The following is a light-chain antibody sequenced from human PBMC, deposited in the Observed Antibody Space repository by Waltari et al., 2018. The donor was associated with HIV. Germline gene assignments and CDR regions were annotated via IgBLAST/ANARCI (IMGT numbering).Light chain of an antibody. V-gene: IGLV2-14*01. CDR3: SSYTSSSVL. J-gene: IGLJ2*01. Sequence: QSALTQPASVSGSPGQSITISCTGTSSDVGGSNYVSWYQQHPGKAPKLMIYEVSKRPSGVSNRFSGSKSGNTASLTISGLQAEDEADYYCSSYTSSSVLFGGGTKVTVL. CDR2: EVS. CDR1: SSDVGGSNY.